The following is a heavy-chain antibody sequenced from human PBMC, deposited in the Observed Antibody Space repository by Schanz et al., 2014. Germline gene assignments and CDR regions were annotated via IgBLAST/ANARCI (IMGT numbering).Heavy chain of an antibody. CDR2: ISTSGTYM. J-gene: IGHJ4*02. V-gene: IGHV3-21*04. Sequence: EVQLVESGGGLVQPGGSLRLSCAASGFTFSSYWMHWVRQVPGRGLEWVSSISTSGTYMYIADSLKGRLTISRDDAKKSMYLEMNSLRVEDTAVYYCAASSGWHPSTDYWGQGTLVTVSS. CDR1: GFTFSSYW. D-gene: IGHD6-19*01. CDR3: AASSGWHPSTDY.